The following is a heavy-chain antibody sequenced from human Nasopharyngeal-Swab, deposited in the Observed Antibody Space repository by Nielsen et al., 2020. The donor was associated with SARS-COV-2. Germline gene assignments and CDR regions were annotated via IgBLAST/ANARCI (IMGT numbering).Heavy chain of an antibody. V-gene: IGHV3-9*01. CDR2: ISWNSGSI. J-gene: IGHJ4*02. Sequence: GGSLRLSCAASGFTFADYAMHWVRQAPGKGLEWVSGISWNSGSIGYADSVKGRFTISRDNAKNSLYLQMNSLRAEDTALYYCAKVGGDYYFDYWGQGTLVTVSS. CDR1: GFTFADYA. CDR3: AKVGGDYYFDY. D-gene: IGHD3-16*01.